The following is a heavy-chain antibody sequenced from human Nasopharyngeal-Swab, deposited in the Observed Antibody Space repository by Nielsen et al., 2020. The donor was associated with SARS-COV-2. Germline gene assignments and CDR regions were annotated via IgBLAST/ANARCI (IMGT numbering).Heavy chain of an antibody. Sequence: SETLSLTCTVSGGSISSSSYYWGWIRQPPGKGLEWIGYIYYSGSTNYNPSLKSRVTISVDTSKNQFSLKLSSVTAADTAVYYCARGNYYYDSSGRSVDYWGQGTLVTVSS. CDR3: ARGNYYYDSSGRSVDY. D-gene: IGHD3-22*01. CDR1: GGSISSSSYY. CDR2: IYYSGST. J-gene: IGHJ4*02. V-gene: IGHV4-61*05.